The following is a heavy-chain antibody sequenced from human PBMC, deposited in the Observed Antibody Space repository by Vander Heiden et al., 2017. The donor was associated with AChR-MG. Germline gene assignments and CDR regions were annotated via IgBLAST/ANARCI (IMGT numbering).Heavy chain of an antibody. CDR3: ANRVSTTVVTPDYYGMDV. CDR2: IRYDGSNK. Sequence: QVQLVESGGGVVQPGGSLRLSCAASGFTFSSYGMHWVRQAPGKGLEWVAFIRYDGSNKYYADSVKGRFTISRDNSKNTLYLQMNSLRAEDTAVYYCANRVSTTVVTPDYYGMDVWGQGTTVTVSS. V-gene: IGHV3-30*02. CDR1: GFTFSSYG. D-gene: IGHD4-17*01. J-gene: IGHJ6*02.